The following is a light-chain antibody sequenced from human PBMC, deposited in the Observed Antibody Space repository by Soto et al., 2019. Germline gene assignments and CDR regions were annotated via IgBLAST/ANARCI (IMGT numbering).Light chain of an antibody. V-gene: IGKV3D-15*01. CDR3: HHYNNWPPYT. CDR1: QSVTNS. CDR2: GAS. Sequence: EIVLTQSPATLSVSPGERATLSCRASQSVTNSFAWYQQKPGQAPRLLIYGASTRATGIPARFSGSGSATEFTLNISSLQSEDSAVYYCHHYNNWPPYTFGQGHKLEIK. J-gene: IGKJ2*01.